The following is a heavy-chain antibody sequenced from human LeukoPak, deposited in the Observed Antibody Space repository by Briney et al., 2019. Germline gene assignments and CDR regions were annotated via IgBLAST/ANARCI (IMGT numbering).Heavy chain of an antibody. CDR1: GFTFSGYI. Sequence: GGSLRLSCAASGFTFSGYIMNWVRQAPGKGLEWISFIGTSGNTIYYADSVKGRFTVSRDNAKNSLYLQMNGLRAEDTAVYYCARDQWLDYWGQGTLVTVS. CDR2: IGTSGNTI. D-gene: IGHD6-19*01. CDR3: ARDQWLDY. V-gene: IGHV3-48*01. J-gene: IGHJ4*02.